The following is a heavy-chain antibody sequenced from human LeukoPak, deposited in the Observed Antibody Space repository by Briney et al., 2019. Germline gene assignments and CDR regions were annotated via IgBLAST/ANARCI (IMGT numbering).Heavy chain of an antibody. CDR3: ARGRPGVVITFDY. CDR2: IYSDGGGT. CDR1: GFPFSTYW. J-gene: IGHJ4*02. V-gene: IGHV3-74*03. D-gene: IGHD3-3*01. Sequence: GGSLRLSCAASGFPFSTYWIHWVRQAPGKGLVWVSRIYSDGGGTTYADSVKGRFTISRDNAKNTVYLQMNSLRADDTAVYYCARGRPGVVITFDYWGQGTLVTVSS.